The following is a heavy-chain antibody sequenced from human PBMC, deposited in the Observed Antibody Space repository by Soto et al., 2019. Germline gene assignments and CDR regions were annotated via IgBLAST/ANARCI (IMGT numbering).Heavy chain of an antibody. CDR1: GGSVKSSSFY. Sequence: QLQLQESGPGLVKPSETLSLTCTVSGGSVKSSSFYWGWIRQSPGKGLEWIGSIYYSGGASYNPSLKSRVTISVDASKNKFSLKLRSVTAADTAIYYCVRPAAIFGVESWFDSWGRGIQVAVSS. CDR2: IYYSGGA. CDR3: VRPAAIFGVESWFDS. D-gene: IGHD3-3*01. V-gene: IGHV4-39*01. J-gene: IGHJ5*01.